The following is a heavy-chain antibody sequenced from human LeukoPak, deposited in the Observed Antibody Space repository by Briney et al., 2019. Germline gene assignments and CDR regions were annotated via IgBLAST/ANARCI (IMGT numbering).Heavy chain of an antibody. V-gene: IGHV3-23*01. D-gene: IGHD2-2*01. J-gene: IGHJ4*02. CDR1: GFTFSNYA. CDR2: ISGSGGST. Sequence: PGGSLRLSCAASGFTFSNYAMSWVRQAPGKGLEWVSAISGSGGSTYYADSVKGRFTISRDNSKNTLYLQMNSLRAEDTAVYYCAKDAMRYCSSTSCYEIDYWGQGTLVTVSS. CDR3: AKDAMRYCSSTSCYEIDY.